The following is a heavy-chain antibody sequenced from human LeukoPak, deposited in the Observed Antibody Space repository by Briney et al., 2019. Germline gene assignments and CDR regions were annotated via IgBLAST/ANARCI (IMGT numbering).Heavy chain of an antibody. Sequence: GGSLRLSSAASGFTFSSYSMNWVRQAPGKGLEWVSSISSSSSYIYYADSVKGRFTISRDNAKNSLYLQMNSLRAEDTAVYYCARDRGGWFDPWGQGTLVTVSS. CDR2: ISSSSSYI. J-gene: IGHJ5*02. D-gene: IGHD5-12*01. V-gene: IGHV3-21*01. CDR1: GFTFSSYS. CDR3: ARDRGGWFDP.